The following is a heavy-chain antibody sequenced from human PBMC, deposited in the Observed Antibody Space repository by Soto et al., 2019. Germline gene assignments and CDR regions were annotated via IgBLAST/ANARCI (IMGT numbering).Heavy chain of an antibody. CDR3: AKLPVY. J-gene: IGHJ4*02. Sequence: GGSLRLPCGASGVTLSSDALSRVRPAPGKGLEWVSAISGSGGSTYYADSVKGRFTISRDNSKNTLYLQMNSLRAEDTAVYYCAKLPVYWGQGTLVTVSS. V-gene: IGHV3-23*01. CDR1: GVTLSSDA. CDR2: ISGSGGST.